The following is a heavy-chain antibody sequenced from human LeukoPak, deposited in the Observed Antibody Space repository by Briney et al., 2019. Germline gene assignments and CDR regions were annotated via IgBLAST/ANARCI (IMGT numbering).Heavy chain of an antibody. CDR2: IYYNRNT. J-gene: IGHJ6*02. D-gene: IGHD1-26*01. CDR1: GGSIY. CDR3: ARGRSNYYGMDV. Sequence: SEALSLTCTVSGGSIYWNWIRRPPGKGLEWIGYIYYNRNTNYSPSLKSRVTMSVDTSKNLFSLKVSSVTAADTAVYYCARGRSNYYGMDVWGQGTTVTVSS. V-gene: IGHV4-59*01.